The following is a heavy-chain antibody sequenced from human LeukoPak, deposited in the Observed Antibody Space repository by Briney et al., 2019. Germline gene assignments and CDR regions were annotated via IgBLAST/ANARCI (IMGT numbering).Heavy chain of an antibody. Sequence: GGSLRLSCSASGFVYSAFWMSWVRQAPGKGLEWVANIKQDGSEKYYVDSVKGRFTIARDNAKNTVFLQRNSLRAEDTAVYYCAGRPSSGWYRGWGQGTLVPVSS. J-gene: IGHJ4*02. CDR2: IKQDGSEK. D-gene: IGHD6-19*01. V-gene: IGHV3-7*01. CDR1: GFVYSAFW. CDR3: AGRPSSGWYRG.